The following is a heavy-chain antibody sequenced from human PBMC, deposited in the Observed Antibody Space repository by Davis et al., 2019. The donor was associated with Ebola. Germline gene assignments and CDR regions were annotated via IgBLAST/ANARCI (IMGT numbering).Heavy chain of an antibody. CDR1: GFSFSSCS. J-gene: IGHJ6*04. D-gene: IGHD3-3*01. CDR3: ARSGLSFGVVKYHYGMDV. CDR2: IKQDGSEK. Sequence: GESLKISCAASGFSFSSCSMNWVRQAPGKGLEWVANIKQDGSEKYYVDSVKGRFTISRDNAQNSLSLQMNSLRAEDTAVYYCARSGLSFGVVKYHYGMDVWGKGTTVTVSS. V-gene: IGHV3-7*03.